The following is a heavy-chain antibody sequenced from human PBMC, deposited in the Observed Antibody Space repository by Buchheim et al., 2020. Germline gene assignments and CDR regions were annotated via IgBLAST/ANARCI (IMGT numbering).Heavy chain of an antibody. CDR3: ARYETGYYTGEDYYYGMDV. D-gene: IGHD3-9*01. CDR1: GYTFTSYD. CDR2: MNPNSGNT. V-gene: IGHV1-8*01. J-gene: IGHJ6*02. Sequence: QVQLVQSGAEVKKPGASVKVSCKASGYTFTSYDINWVRQATGQGLEWMGWMNPNSGNTGYAQKFQGRVTMTRNTSISTAYMEMSSLRSEDTAVYYCARYETGYYTGEDYYYGMDVWGQGTT.